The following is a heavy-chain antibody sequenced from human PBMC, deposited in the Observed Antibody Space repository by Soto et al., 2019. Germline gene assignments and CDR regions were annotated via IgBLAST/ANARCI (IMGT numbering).Heavy chain of an antibody. CDR3: ARGGDYYGSGSPFGY. V-gene: IGHV4-34*01. D-gene: IGHD3-10*01. CDR2: INHSGST. J-gene: IGHJ4*02. Sequence: NPSETLSLTCAVYGGSFSGYYWSWIRQPPGKGLEWIGEINHSGSTNYNPSLKSRVTISVDTSKNQFSLKLSSVAAADTAVYYCARGGDYYGSGSPFGYWGQGTLVTVSS. CDR1: GGSFSGYY.